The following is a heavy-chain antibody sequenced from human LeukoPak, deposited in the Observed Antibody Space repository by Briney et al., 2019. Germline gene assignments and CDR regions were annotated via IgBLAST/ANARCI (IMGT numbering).Heavy chain of an antibody. V-gene: IGHV1-2*03. J-gene: IGHJ6*02. CDR1: GYTFTGYY. CDR2: INPNSGGT. D-gene: IGHD5-12*01. CDR3: ARVVVATKKSWRYYYYGMDV. Sequence: LGASVKVSCTASGYTFTGYYMHWVRQAPGQGLEWMGWINPNSGGTNYAQKFQGRVTMTRDTSINTAYMELSRLRSDDTAVYYCARVVVATKKSWRYYYYGMDVWGQGTTVTVSS.